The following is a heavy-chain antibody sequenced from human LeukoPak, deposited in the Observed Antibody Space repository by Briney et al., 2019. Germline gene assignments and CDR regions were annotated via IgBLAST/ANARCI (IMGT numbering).Heavy chain of an antibody. CDR1: GFTFSSYW. V-gene: IGHV3-74*01. Sequence: GGSLRLSCAASGFTFSSYWMHWVRQAPGKGLVWVSCINSDGSSTSYADSVKGRFTISRDNAKNTLYLQMNSLRAEDTAVYYCARAEYCSSTSCSFVGYWGQGTLVTVSS. J-gene: IGHJ4*02. CDR2: INSDGSST. D-gene: IGHD2-2*01. CDR3: ARAEYCSSTSCSFVGY.